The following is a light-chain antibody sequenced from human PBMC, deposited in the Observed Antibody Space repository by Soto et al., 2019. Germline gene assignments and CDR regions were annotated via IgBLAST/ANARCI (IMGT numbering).Light chain of an antibody. CDR2: ANN. V-gene: IGLV1-40*01. CDR1: SSNIGAGYD. CDR3: QSYDTSLRVV. Sequence: QSVLTQPPSVSGAPGQRVAISCTGSSSNIGAGYDVHWYQKLPGTAPKLLIYANNNRPSGVPDRFSGSKSGTSASLAITGLQAEDEADYYCQSYDTSLRVVFGGGTKLTVL. J-gene: IGLJ2*01.